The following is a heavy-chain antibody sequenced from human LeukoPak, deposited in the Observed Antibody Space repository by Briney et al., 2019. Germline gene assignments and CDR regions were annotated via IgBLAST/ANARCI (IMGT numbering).Heavy chain of an antibody. Sequence: GGSLRLSCAASGFTFSSYAMTWVRQAPGKGLEWVSAISTSGGGAYYADSVKGRFTISRDDSKNTLYLQVNSLRAEDTAVYYCAKKQATFIDYWGQGTLVTVSS. CDR1: GFTFSSYA. CDR3: AKKQATFIDY. J-gene: IGHJ4*02. V-gene: IGHV3-23*01. CDR2: ISTSGGGA. D-gene: IGHD2/OR15-2a*01.